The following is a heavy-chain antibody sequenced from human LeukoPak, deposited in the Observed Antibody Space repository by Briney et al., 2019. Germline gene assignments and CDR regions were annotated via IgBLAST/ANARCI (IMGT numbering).Heavy chain of an antibody. V-gene: IGHV3-30*04. CDR1: GFTSSSYA. CDR3: ARENYYGSGSYYLTYFDY. Sequence: GGSLRLSCAASGFTSSSYAMHWVRQAPGKGLEWVAVISYDGSNKYYADSVKGRFTISRDNSKNTLYLQMNSLRAEDTAVYYCARENYYGSGSYYLTYFDYWGQGTLVTVSS. CDR2: ISYDGSNK. D-gene: IGHD3-10*01. J-gene: IGHJ4*02.